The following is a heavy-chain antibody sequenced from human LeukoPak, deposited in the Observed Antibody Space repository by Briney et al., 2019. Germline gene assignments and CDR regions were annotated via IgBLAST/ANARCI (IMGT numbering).Heavy chain of an antibody. D-gene: IGHD3-16*01. CDR1: GGSFSGYY. CDR3: ARGVCYFDY. Sequence: SETLSLTCAVYGGSFSGYYWSWIRQPPGKGLEWIGEINHSGSTNYNPSLKSRVTISVDTSKNQFSLKLSSVTAADTAVYYCARGVCYFDYWGQGTLVTVSS. CDR2: INHSGST. V-gene: IGHV4-34*01. J-gene: IGHJ4*02.